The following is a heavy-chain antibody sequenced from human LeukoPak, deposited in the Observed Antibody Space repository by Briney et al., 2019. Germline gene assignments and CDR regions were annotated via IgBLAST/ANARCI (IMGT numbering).Heavy chain of an antibody. CDR1: GFTFSSYA. CDR2: ISGSGGST. J-gene: IGHJ4*02. CDR3: AKDLAYYYDSSGYYGLDY. D-gene: IGHD3-22*01. V-gene: IGHV3-23*01. Sequence: GGSLRLSCAASGFTFSSYAMNWVRQAPGKGLEWVSAISGSGGSTYYADSVKGRFTISRDNSKNTLYLQMNSLRAEDMAVYYCAKDLAYYYDSSGYYGLDYWGQGTLVTVSS.